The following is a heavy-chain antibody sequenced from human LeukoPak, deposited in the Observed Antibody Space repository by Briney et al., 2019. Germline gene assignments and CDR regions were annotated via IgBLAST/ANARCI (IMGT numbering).Heavy chain of an antibody. CDR1: GYTFTTYG. CDR2: ISGYNGDT. J-gene: IGHJ4*02. V-gene: IGHV1-18*01. Sequence: ASVKVSCKASGYTFTTYGASWVRQAPGQGLEWVGWISGYNGDTNHAQKFQGRVTMTTDTSTSTAYMELRSLTSDDTAVYYCARESTSGWCGDYWGQGTLVTVSP. CDR3: ARESTSGWCGDY. D-gene: IGHD6-19*01.